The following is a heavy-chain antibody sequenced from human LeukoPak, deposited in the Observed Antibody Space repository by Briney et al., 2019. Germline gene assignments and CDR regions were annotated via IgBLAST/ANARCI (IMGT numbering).Heavy chain of an antibody. V-gene: IGHV4-39*01. CDR2: IYYGGTT. Sequence: SETLSLTCTVSGGSISSSSYYWGWIRQPPGKGLEWIGNIYYGGTTYYNSSLKSRVTISVDTSKNQFSLKLSSVTAADTAVYYCATNEGPWGQGTLVTVSS. CDR1: GGSISSSSYY. CDR3: ATNEGP. D-gene: IGHD1-1*01. J-gene: IGHJ5*02.